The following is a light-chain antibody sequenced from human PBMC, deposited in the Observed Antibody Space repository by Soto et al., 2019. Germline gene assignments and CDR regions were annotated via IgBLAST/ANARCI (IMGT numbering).Light chain of an antibody. V-gene: IGKV3-20*01. CDR2: GAS. CDR1: QSVGSDC. Sequence: EIVLTQSPDILSLSPGERATLSCRASQSVGSDCLVWYQQKPGQAPRLIIYGASNRATGIPDRFSGSGSGTDFTLTINTLEPEDFAVYYCQHYASSLWTFGQGTKVETK. CDR3: QHYASSLWT. J-gene: IGKJ1*01.